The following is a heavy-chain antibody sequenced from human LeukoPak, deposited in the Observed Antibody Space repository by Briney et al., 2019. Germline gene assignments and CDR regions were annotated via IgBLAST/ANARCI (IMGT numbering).Heavy chain of an antibody. Sequence: SETLSLTCTVSGGSISSYYWSWIRQPPGKGLEWIGYIYYSGSTNHNASLTSRVTISVDTSKNQFSLKLSSVTAADTAVYYCARAPFESSWYYFDYWGQGTLVTVSS. CDR1: GGSISSYY. D-gene: IGHD6-13*01. J-gene: IGHJ4*02. CDR2: IYYSGST. V-gene: IGHV4-59*01. CDR3: ARAPFESSWYYFDY.